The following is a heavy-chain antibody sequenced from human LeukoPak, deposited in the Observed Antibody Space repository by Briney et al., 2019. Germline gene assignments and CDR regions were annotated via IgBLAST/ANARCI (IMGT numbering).Heavy chain of an antibody. CDR1: GDTFTSYG. D-gene: IGHD3-22*01. J-gene: IGHJ5*02. Sequence: ASVKVSCKAAGDTFTSYGISWVRQAPGQGLEWMGWISAYNGNTNYAQKLQGRVTMTTDTSTSTVYMELRSLRSDDTAVYYCAKVTYYYDSSGYSFIPWGQGTLVTVSS. CDR2: ISAYNGNT. V-gene: IGHV1-18*01. CDR3: AKVTYYYDSSGYSFIP.